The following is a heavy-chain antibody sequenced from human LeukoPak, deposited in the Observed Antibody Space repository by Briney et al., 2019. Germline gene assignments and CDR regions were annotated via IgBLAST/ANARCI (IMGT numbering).Heavy chain of an antibody. J-gene: IGHJ4*02. CDR1: GFTFSSYW. D-gene: IGHD3-10*01. V-gene: IGHV3-23*01. Sequence: PTGGSLRLSCAASGFTFSSYWMSWVRQAPGKGLEWVSAISGSGGSTYYADSVKGRFTISRDNSKNMLYLQMNSLRAEDTAVYYCAKDKRVRGIQWGQGTLVTVSS. CDR2: ISGSGGST. CDR3: AKDKRVRGIQ.